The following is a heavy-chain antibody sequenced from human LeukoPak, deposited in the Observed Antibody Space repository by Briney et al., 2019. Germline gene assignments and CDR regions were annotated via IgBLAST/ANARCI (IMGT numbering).Heavy chain of an antibody. J-gene: IGHJ4*02. CDR3: ARGWFRSGYDI. CDR2: TYYQSKWHN. CDR1: GDSVSSKSVA. Sequence: SQTLSLTCAISGDSVSSKSVAWNWIRQSPSRGLEWLGRTYYQSKWHNDYSVSVRSRLTINPDTSKNQFSLQLNSVTPEDTAVYYCARGWFRSGYDIWSQGTLVTVSS. D-gene: IGHD5-12*01. V-gene: IGHV6-1*01.